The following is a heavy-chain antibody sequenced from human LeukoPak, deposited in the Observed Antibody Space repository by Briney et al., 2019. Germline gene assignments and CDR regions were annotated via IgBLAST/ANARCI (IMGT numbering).Heavy chain of an antibody. D-gene: IGHD5-12*01. V-gene: IGHV4-59*01. CDR2: TYYSGST. J-gene: IGHJ3*02. Sequence: PSETLSLTCTVSGGSISSYYWSWIRQPPGKGLEWIGYTYYSGSTNYNPSLKSRVTISVDTSKNQFSLKLSSVTAADTAVYYCARAGYSGYGNAFDIWGQGTMVTVSS. CDR3: ARAGYSGYGNAFDI. CDR1: GGSISSYY.